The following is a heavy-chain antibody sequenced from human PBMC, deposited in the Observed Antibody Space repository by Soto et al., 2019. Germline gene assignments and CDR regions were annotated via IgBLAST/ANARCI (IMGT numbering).Heavy chain of an antibody. CDR1: GYTFTGQY. J-gene: IGHJ6*02. D-gene: IGHD1-7*01. CDR2: INPNSGDT. Sequence: GASVKVSCKASGYTFTGQYMHWARQAPGQGLEWMGWINPNSGDTNYAQKFQGRVTMTRDTSIGTAYMELSSLRSNDTAIYYCARESSGITLYGMDVWGQGTTVTVSS. CDR3: ARESSGITLYGMDV. V-gene: IGHV1-2*02.